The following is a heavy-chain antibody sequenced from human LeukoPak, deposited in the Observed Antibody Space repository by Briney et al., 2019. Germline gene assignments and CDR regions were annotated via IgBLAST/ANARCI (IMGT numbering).Heavy chain of an antibody. D-gene: IGHD3-10*01. CDR3: TRETHDPTMVRGVVDY. V-gene: IGHV4-30-4*01. J-gene: IGHJ4*02. CDR2: IHYSGST. Sequence: WVRQMPGKGLEWMGYIHYSGSTYYNPSLKSRLSISRDTSKNQFSLKLSSVTAADTAVYYCTRETHDPTMVRGVVDYWGQGTLVTVSS.